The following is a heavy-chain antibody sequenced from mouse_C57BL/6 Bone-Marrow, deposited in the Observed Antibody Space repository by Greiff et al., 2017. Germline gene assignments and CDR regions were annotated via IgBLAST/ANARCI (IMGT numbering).Heavy chain of an antibody. CDR3: ARQHYYAMDY. Sequence: EVQGVESGGGLVQPGGSLKLSCAASGFTFSDYYMYWVRQTPEKRLEWVAYISNGGGSTYYPDTVKGRFTISRDNAKNTLYLQMSRLKSEDTAMYYCARQHYYAMDYWGQGTSVTVSS. J-gene: IGHJ4*01. V-gene: IGHV5-12*01. CDR1: GFTFSDYY. CDR2: ISNGGGST.